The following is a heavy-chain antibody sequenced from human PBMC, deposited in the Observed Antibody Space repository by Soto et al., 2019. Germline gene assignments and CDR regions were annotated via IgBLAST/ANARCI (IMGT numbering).Heavy chain of an antibody. V-gene: IGHV4-34*01. CDR1: GGSFSGYY. D-gene: IGHD2-2*01. Sequence: SETLSLTCAVYGGSFSGYYWSWIRQPPGKGLEWIGEINHSGSTNYNPSLKSRVTISVDTSKNQFSLKLSSVTAADTAVYYCARVGCSSTSCYWGIYYYYYYMDVWGKGTTVTVSS. CDR2: INHSGST. J-gene: IGHJ6*03. CDR3: ARVGCSSTSCYWGIYYYYYYMDV.